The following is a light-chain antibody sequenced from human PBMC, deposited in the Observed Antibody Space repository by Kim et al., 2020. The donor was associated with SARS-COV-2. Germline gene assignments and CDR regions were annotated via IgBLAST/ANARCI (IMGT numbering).Light chain of an antibody. CDR3: NSRDSSGNVV. Sequence: VALGQTVRITCQGDSLRSYYASWYQQKPGQAPVLVIYGKNNRPSGIPDRFSGSSSGNTASLTSTGAKAEDETDYYCNSRDSSGNVVFGGGIQLTVL. CDR1: SLRSYY. CDR2: GKN. J-gene: IGLJ2*01. V-gene: IGLV3-19*01.